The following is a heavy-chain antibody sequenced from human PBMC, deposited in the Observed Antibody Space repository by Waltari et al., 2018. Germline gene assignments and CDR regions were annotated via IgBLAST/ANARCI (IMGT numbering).Heavy chain of an antibody. V-gene: IGHV3-23*04. CDR3: AKDYCSGTSCYCDY. J-gene: IGHJ4*02. CDR2: IGGRGTSR. CDR1: GFTFSTYA. D-gene: IGHD2-2*01. Sequence: EVQVVESGGGLVQPGGSLRLSCAASGFTFSTYAMNWVRQAPGKGLKWVSTIGGRGTSRYYADSVKGRFTISRDNSKNTVYLQMNSLTAEDTAVYYCAKDYCSGTSCYCDYWGQGTLVTVSS.